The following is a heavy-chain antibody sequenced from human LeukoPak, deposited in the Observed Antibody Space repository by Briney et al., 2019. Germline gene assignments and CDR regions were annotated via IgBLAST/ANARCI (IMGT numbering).Heavy chain of an antibody. J-gene: IGHJ3*02. V-gene: IGHV4-59*01. CDR1: GGSISSYY. D-gene: IGHD6-13*01. CDR3: ARDGLGYGILYI. Sequence: SETLSLTCTVSGGSISSYYWSWIRQPPGKGLEWIGYIYYSGSTTYNPSLKSRVTITVDTSKNQFSLKLSSVTAADTAVYYCARDGLGYGILYIWGQGTMVTVSS. CDR2: IYYSGST.